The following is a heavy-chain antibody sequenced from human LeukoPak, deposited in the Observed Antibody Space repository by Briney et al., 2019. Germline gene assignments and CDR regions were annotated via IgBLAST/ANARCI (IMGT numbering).Heavy chain of an antibody. J-gene: IGHJ3*02. CDR3: ARVLDLSKRGLDAFDI. V-gene: IGHV4-59*01. CDR2: VYYSGST. D-gene: IGHD3-16*01. CDR1: GGSISNYY. Sequence: SETLSLTCTVSGGSISNYYWSWIRQPPGKGLEWIGYVYYSGSTNYNPSLKSRVTISVDTSKKQFSLKLSSATAADTAVYYCARVLDLSKRGLDAFDIWGQGTMVTVSS.